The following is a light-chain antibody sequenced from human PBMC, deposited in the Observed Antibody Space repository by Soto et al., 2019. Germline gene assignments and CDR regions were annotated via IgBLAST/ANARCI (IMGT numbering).Light chain of an antibody. V-gene: IGLV1-44*01. CDR2: NNN. J-gene: IGLJ3*02. Sequence: QSVLTQPPSASGTPGQRVTISCSGSSSNIGSHVVYWYQQLAGTAPKFLMYNNNQRPSGVPDRFSGSKSGTSASLAISGLQSEDEADYYCAVWDDSLDGWVFGGGTKLTVL. CDR1: SSNIGSHV. CDR3: AVWDDSLDGWV.